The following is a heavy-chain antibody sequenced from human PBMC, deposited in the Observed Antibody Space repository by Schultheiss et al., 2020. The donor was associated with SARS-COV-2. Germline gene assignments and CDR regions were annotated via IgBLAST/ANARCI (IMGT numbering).Heavy chain of an antibody. CDR2: INHGGST. V-gene: IGHV4-39*07. CDR1: GGSISSSSYY. J-gene: IGHJ4*02. CDR3: ARDIGGFYLDS. D-gene: IGHD3-10*01. Sequence: SQTLSLTCTVSGGSISSSSYYWGWIRQPPGKGLEWIGEINHGGSTNYNPSLKSRVTISVDTSKNQFSLKLSSVTAADTAVYYCARDIGGFYLDSWGRGTLVTVSS.